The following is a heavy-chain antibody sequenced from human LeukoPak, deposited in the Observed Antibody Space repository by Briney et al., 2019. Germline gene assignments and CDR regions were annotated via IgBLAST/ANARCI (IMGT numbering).Heavy chain of an antibody. CDR2: IYYSGST. CDR3: ARASSTRGYYMDV. V-gene: IGHV4-59*01. J-gene: IGHJ6*03. D-gene: IGHD2-2*01. CDR1: GGSISSYY. Sequence: SETLSLTCTVSGGSISSYYWSWIRQPPGKGLEWIGYIYYSGSTNYNPSLKSRVTISVDTSKNQFSLKLSSVTTADTAVYYCARASSTRGYYMDVWGKGTTVTVSS.